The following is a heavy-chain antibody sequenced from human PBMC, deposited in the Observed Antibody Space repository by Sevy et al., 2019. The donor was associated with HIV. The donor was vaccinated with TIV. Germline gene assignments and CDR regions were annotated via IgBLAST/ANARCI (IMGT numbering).Heavy chain of an antibody. V-gene: IGHV5-51*01. Sequence: GESLKISCKASGYIFTSYWIGWVRQMPGKGLQWVGIIYPGHSETRYSPSFQGQVTLSADKSISTAYLQWSSLKASDAAVYYCARHYDGCEYDYYYGMDVWGQGTRVTVSS. CDR2: IYPGHSET. J-gene: IGHJ6*02. CDR1: GYIFTSYW. D-gene: IGHD3-16*01. CDR3: ARHYDGCEYDYYYGMDV.